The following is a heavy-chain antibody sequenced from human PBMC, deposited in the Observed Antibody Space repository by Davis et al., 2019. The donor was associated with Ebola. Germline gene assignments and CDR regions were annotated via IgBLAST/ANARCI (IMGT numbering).Heavy chain of an antibody. CDR1: GYTFTGYY. D-gene: IGHD5-12*01. J-gene: IGHJ4*02. CDR3: ARGYNGYDPNDY. CDR2: INGYNGDT. V-gene: IGHV1-18*04. Sequence: AASVKVSCKASGYTFTGYYMHWVRQAPGQGLEWMGWINGYNGDTNYAQEVQGRVTMTTDTSTTTAYMELGSLRYDDTAVYYCARGYNGYDPNDYWGQGTLVTVSS.